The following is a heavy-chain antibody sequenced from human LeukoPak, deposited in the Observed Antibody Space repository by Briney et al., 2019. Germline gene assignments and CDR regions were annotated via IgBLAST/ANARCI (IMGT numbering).Heavy chain of an antibody. CDR3: ARETVGMDV. Sequence: QTGRSLRLSCAASGFTFSSYDMHWVRQAPGKGLEWVALISYDGSKTYYADSVKGRFTIYRDTAKNSLYLQMNSLRDEDTAVCYCARETVGMDVWGQGTTVTVSS. D-gene: IGHD4-17*01. J-gene: IGHJ6*02. CDR1: GFTFSSYD. V-gene: IGHV3-30-3*01. CDR2: ISYDGSKT.